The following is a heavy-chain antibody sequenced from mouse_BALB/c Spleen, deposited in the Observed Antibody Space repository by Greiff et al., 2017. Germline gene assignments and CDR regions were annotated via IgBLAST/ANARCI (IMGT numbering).Heavy chain of an antibody. D-gene: IGHD3-2*01. CDR2: IHPSDSET. Sequence: VQLQQSGAELLSLGAPVKLSSRAPASSFPSSWLTWVKQRLGQGLEWIGMIHPSDSETRLNQKFKDKATLTVDKSSSTAYMQLSSPTSEDSAVYYCARDSSGPFAYWGQGTLVTVSA. CDR1: ASSFPSSW. J-gene: IGHJ3*01. CDR3: ARDSSGPFAY. V-gene: IGHV1-61*01.